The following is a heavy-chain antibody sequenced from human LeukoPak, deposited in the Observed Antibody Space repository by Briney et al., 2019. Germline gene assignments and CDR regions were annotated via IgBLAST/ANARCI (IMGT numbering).Heavy chain of an antibody. CDR3: ARSLPMVRGSMDV. J-gene: IGHJ6*03. CDR2: ISSSGSTI. D-gene: IGHD3-10*01. CDR1: GFTFSSYE. V-gene: IGHV3-48*03. Sequence: QPGGSLRLSCAASGFTFSSYEMNWVRQAPGKGLEWVSYISSSGSTIYYADSVKGRFTISRDNAKNSLYLQMNSLRAEDTAVYYXARSLPMVRGSMDVWGKGTTVTVSS.